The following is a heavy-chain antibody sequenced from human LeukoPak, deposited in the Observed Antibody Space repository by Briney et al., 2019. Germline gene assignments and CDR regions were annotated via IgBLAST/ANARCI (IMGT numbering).Heavy chain of an antibody. CDR3: TTFLGVAAAGN. CDR2: IKSKSVGETI. V-gene: IGHV3-15*01. J-gene: IGHJ4*02. D-gene: IGHD6-13*01. Sequence: GGSLRLSCTGFGFIFSNAWMSWVRQAPGKGLEWVGRIKSKSVGETIEYAAPVRGRFTISRDDSKNTVYLQVNSLKTEDTAVYYCTTFLGVAAAGNWGQGTLVSVSS. CDR1: GFIFSNAW.